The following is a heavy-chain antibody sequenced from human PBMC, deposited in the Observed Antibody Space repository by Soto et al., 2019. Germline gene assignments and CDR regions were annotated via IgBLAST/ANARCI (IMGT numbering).Heavy chain of an antibody. J-gene: IGHJ6*02. D-gene: IGHD2-2*01. CDR3: ARLCCEPADIGYYYGMDV. Sequence: GESLKISCKGSGYSFTSYWIGWVRQMPGKGLEWMGIIYPGDSDTRYSPSFQGQVTISADKSISTAYLQWSSLKASDTAMYYCARLCCEPADIGYYYGMDVWGQGTTVTVSS. CDR1: GYSFTSYW. CDR2: IYPGDSDT. V-gene: IGHV5-51*01.